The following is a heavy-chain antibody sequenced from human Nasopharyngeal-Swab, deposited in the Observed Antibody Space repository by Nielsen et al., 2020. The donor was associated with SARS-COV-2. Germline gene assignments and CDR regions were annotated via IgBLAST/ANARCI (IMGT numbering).Heavy chain of an antibody. CDR3: AAPGGYCSSTSCYRAAYYYYYGMDV. V-gene: IGHV1-2*06. CDR1: GYTFTGYY. D-gene: IGHD2-2*02. J-gene: IGHJ6*02. CDR2: INPNSGGT. Sequence: ASVKVSCKASGYTFTGYYMHWVRQAPGQGLEWMGRINPNSGGTNYAQKFQGRVTMTRDTSISTAYMELCRLRSDDTAVYYCAAPGGYCSSTSCYRAAYYYYYGMDVWGQGTTVTVSS.